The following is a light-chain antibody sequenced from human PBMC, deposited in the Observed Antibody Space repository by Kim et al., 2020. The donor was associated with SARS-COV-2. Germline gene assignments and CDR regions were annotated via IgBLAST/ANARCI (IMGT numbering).Light chain of an antibody. Sequence: GQSVTISCSGSRSNIGKNYVYWYQQVPGTAPKLLIYRNDQRPSGVPDRFSGSKSGTSASLCISGLRSEDEADYYCASWDDSLSGGVFGTGTKVTVL. CDR3: ASWDDSLSGGV. V-gene: IGLV1-47*01. CDR1: RSNIGKNY. CDR2: RND. J-gene: IGLJ1*01.